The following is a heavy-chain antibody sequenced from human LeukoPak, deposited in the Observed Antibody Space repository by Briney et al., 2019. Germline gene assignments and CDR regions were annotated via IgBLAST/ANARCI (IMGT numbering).Heavy chain of an antibody. CDR1: GGSISSYY. Sequence: SSETLSLTCTVSGGSISSYYWSWIRQPPGKGLEWSGYIYYSGSTNYNPSLKSRVTISVDTSKNQFSLKLSSVTAADTAVYYCARGIGLKRASSAGYPDYYYYMDVWGKGTTVTISS. CDR3: ARGIGLKRASSAGYPDYYYYMDV. J-gene: IGHJ6*03. CDR2: IYYSGST. V-gene: IGHV4-59*01. D-gene: IGHD5-12*01.